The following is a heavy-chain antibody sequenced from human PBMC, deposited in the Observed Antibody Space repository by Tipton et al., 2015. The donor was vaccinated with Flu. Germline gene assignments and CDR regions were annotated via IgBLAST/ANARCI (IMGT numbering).Heavy chain of an antibody. CDR3: VRRSNYDLKTHAFDI. CDR2: IYPGDSGT. CDR1: GYSFTSYW. Sequence: VQLVQSGAEVKKPGESLKISCKGSGYSFTSYWIGWVRQMPGKGLEWMGIIYPGDSGTRYSPSFQGQVTISADKSISTAYLQWSSLKASDTAMYYCVRRSNYDLKTHAFDIWGQGTMVTVSS. V-gene: IGHV5-51*03. D-gene: IGHD3-3*01. J-gene: IGHJ3*02.